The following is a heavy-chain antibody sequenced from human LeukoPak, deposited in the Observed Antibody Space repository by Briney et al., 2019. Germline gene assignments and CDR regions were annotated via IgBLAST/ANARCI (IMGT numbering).Heavy chain of an antibody. CDR1: GGSLSTYY. Sequence: SETLSLTCTVSGGSLSTYYWSWIRQSPGKGLEWIGSIYYSGSTNYNPSLKSRVTISVDTSKNQFSLELSSVTAADTAVYYCARSFMVVVPAATYYYYYYMDVWGKGTTVTVSS. V-gene: IGHV4-59*08. CDR2: IYYSGST. D-gene: IGHD2-2*01. J-gene: IGHJ6*03. CDR3: ARSFMVVVPAATYYYYYYMDV.